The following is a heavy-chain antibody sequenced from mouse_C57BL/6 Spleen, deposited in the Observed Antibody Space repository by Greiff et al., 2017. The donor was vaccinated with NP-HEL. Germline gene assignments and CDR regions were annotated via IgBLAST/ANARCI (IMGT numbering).Heavy chain of an antibody. Sequence: VQLQQPGAELVKPGASVKMSCKASGYTFTSYWITWVKQRPGQGLEWIGDIYPGSGSTNYNEKFKSKATLTVDTSSSTAYMQLSSLTSEDSAVYDCAIWGFITTVGYFDYWGQGTTLTVSS. D-gene: IGHD1-1*01. J-gene: IGHJ2*01. CDR3: AIWGFITTVGYFDY. CDR2: IYPGSGST. CDR1: GYTFTSYW. V-gene: IGHV1-55*01.